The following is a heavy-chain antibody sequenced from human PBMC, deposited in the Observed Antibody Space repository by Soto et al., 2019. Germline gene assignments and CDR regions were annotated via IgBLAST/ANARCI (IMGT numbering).Heavy chain of an antibody. CDR2: ISSSGSTI. CDR3: ARDGEAYYDFWNKGFSHYYGMDV. CDR1: GFTFSSYE. J-gene: IGHJ6*02. Sequence: PGWSLRLSCAASGFTFSSYEMNWVRQAPGKGLEWVSYISSSGSTIYYADSVKGRFTISRDNAKNSLYLQMNSLRAEDTAVYYCARDGEAYYDFWNKGFSHYYGMDVWGQGTTVTVSS. V-gene: IGHV3-48*03. D-gene: IGHD3-3*01.